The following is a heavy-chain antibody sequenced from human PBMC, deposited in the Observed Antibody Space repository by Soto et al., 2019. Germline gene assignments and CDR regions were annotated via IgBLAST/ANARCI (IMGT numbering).Heavy chain of an antibody. D-gene: IGHD3-22*01. CDR3: ARDRGIDSSGYYTKKKAFDY. Sequence: EVQLVESGGGLVKPGGSLRLSCAASGFTFSSYSMNWVRQAPGKGLEWVSSISSSSSYIYYADSVKGRFTISRDNAKNSLYLQMNSLRAEDTAVYYCARDRGIDSSGYYTKKKAFDYWGQGTLVTVSS. CDR1: GFTFSSYS. CDR2: ISSSSSYI. J-gene: IGHJ4*02. V-gene: IGHV3-21*01.